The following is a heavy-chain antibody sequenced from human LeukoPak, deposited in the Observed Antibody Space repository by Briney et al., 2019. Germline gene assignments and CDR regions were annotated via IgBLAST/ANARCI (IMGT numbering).Heavy chain of an antibody. J-gene: IGHJ4*02. D-gene: IGHD2-15*01. CDR2: ISGRGGST. CDR3: ARELGYCSGDNCYGDY. V-gene: IGHV3-23*01. CDR1: GFTFSSSA. Sequence: GGSLRLSCAASGFTFSSSAMSWVRQAPRKGLEWVSGISGRGGSTYYADSVKGRFTISRDNSKNTLFLQMNSLRAEDTAVYYCARELGYCSGDNCYGDYWGQGTLVTVSS.